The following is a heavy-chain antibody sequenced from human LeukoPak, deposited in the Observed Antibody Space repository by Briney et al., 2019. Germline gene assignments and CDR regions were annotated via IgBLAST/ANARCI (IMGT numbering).Heavy chain of an antibody. J-gene: IGHJ4*02. CDR2: IIGSGDST. D-gene: IGHD5-24*01. CDR3: ARAMVEMTTIIYYFDY. CDR1: GFNFSSYA. V-gene: IGHV3-23*01. Sequence: GGSLRLSCADPGFNFSSYAMSLVRQAPSKGLDLFSSIIGSGDSTYYADSVKGRFTISRDNSKNTLSLQMNSLRVEDTAVYYCARAMVEMTTIIYYFDYWGQGTLVTVSS.